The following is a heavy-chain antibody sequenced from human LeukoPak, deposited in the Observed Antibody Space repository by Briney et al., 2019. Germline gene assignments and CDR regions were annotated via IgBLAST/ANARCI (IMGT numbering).Heavy chain of an antibody. D-gene: IGHD2-15*01. V-gene: IGHV3-7*04. CDR2: IKNDGSEK. CDR3: ARGDCSGGSCYLSLTTIDY. Sequence: GGSLRLSCAASGFTFSSYWMSCVRQAPGKGLEWVANIKNDGSEKYYVESVKGRFTIFRDNAKNSLYLQMNSVRAEDTAVYYCARGDCSGGSCYLSLTTIDYWGQGTLVSVSS. J-gene: IGHJ4*02. CDR1: GFTFSSYW.